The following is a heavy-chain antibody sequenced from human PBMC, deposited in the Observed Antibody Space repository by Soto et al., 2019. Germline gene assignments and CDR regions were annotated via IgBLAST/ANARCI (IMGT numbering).Heavy chain of an antibody. V-gene: IGHV3-23*01. J-gene: IGHJ4*02. CDR3: AKRGSSGYSRPFDY. Sequence: GGSLRLSCAASGFTFSSYSMNWVRQAPGKGLEWVSVISGSGGSTYYADSVKGRFTISRDNSKNTLYLEMNSLRAEDTAVYYCAKRGSSGYSRPFDYWSQGTLVTVSS. D-gene: IGHD3-22*01. CDR2: ISGSGGST. CDR1: GFTFSSYS.